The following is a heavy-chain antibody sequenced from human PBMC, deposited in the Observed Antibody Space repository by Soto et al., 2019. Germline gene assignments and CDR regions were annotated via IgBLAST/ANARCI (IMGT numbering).Heavy chain of an antibody. V-gene: IGHV3-73*01. CDR3: RRQASDFWSGKPQYYMDV. CDR2: ISSKGNNYAT. J-gene: IGHJ6*03. D-gene: IGHD3-3*01. Sequence: EVQLVASGGGLVQPGGSLKLSCAASGFTFSGSAMHWVRQASGKGLEWVGRISSKGNNYATVYGASLKGRFTISRDDAKNTGYLQMHSQNTEDKAVHYCRRQASDFWSGKPQYYMDVWGKGTTVTVSS. CDR1: GFTFSGSA.